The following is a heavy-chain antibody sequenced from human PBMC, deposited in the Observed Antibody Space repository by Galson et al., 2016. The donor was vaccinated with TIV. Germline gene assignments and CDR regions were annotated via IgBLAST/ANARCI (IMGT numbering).Heavy chain of an antibody. V-gene: IGHV4-38-2*02. D-gene: IGHD4-17*01. Sequence: SETLSLTCTISNFPITTASYWGWVRQPPGKGLEWIASIDHTGETNYNPSLKSRVTISVDKSKNQFSLKLSSVTAADTAVYYCARDSHYGPYYYGMDVWGQGTAVTVSS. CDR2: IDHTGET. CDR3: ARDSHYGPYYYGMDV. CDR1: NFPITTASY. J-gene: IGHJ6*02.